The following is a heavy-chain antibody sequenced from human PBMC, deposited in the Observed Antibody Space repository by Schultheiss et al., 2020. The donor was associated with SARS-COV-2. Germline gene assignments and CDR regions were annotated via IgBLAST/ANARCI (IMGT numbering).Heavy chain of an antibody. Sequence: GGSLRLSCKGSGYIFTNYWIGWVRQVPGKRLEWMGFIYPEDSDTTYSPSFQGQVTISADKSLSTAYLEWSRLKASDTAIYHCARVLRGYSGYDVSRGYYFDYWGQGTLVTVSS. D-gene: IGHD5-12*01. CDR1: GYIFTNYW. CDR3: ARVLRGYSGYDVSRGYYFDY. J-gene: IGHJ4*02. V-gene: IGHV5-51*01. CDR2: IYPEDSDT.